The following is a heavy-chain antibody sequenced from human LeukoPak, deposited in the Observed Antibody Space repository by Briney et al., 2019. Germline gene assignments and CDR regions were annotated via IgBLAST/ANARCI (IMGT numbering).Heavy chain of an antibody. CDR2: ISPNYGGT. CDR3: ARWAMPNLHSWFDP. D-gene: IGHD1-26*01. Sequence: GASVKVSCKTSGYRFTDYDMHLVRQAPGQGLEWMGRISPNYGGTNYAEKFHGRVTMTTDTSISTAYMELSRLRSDDTAIYYCARWAMPNLHSWFDPWGQGTLVTVSS. CDR1: GYRFTDYD. V-gene: IGHV1-2*06. J-gene: IGHJ5*02.